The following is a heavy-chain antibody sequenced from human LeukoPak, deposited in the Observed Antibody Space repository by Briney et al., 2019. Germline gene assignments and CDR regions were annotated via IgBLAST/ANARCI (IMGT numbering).Heavy chain of an antibody. V-gene: IGHV3-23*01. CDR2: SSGSGGST. CDR3: AKDTVVVPAAGGYFDY. D-gene: IGHD2-2*01. CDR1: GFTLSSYA. J-gene: IGHJ4*02. Sequence: GGSLRLSCAASGFTLSSYAMNWVRQAPGKGLEWVSASSGSGGSTYYADSVKGRFTISRDNSKNTLYLQMNSLRAEDTAIYYCAKDTVVVPAAGGYFDYWGQGTLVTVSS.